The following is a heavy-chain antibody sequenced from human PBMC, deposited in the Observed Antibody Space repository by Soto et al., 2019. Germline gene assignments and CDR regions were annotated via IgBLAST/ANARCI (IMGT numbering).Heavy chain of an antibody. Sequence: EVQLLESGGGLVQPGGSLRLSCAASGFTFSSYAMSWVRQAPGKGLEWVSAISGSGGSTYYADSVKGRFTISRDNSKNTLYLQMNSLRAEDTAVYYCAKWLGLDDYIWGSYRYFQDDAFDIWGQGTMVTVSS. V-gene: IGHV3-23*01. CDR1: GFTFSSYA. D-gene: IGHD3-16*02. CDR2: ISGSGGST. J-gene: IGHJ3*02. CDR3: AKWLGLDDYIWGSYRYFQDDAFDI.